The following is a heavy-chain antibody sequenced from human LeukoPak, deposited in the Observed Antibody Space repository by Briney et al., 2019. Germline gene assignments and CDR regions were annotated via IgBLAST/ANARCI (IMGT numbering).Heavy chain of an antibody. D-gene: IGHD3-9*01. V-gene: IGHV4-59*01. Sequence: SETLSLTCTVSGGSISSYYWSWIRQPLGKGLEWIGYIYYSGSTNYNPSLKSRVTISVDTSKNQFSLKLSSVTAADTAVYYCARDGDDILTGYPIWGQGTLVTVSS. CDR3: ARDGDDILTGYPI. CDR2: IYYSGST. J-gene: IGHJ4*02. CDR1: GGSISSYY.